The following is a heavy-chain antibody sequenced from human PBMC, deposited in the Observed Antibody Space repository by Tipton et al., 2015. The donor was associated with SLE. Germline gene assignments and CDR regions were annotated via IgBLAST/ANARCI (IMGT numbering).Heavy chain of an antibody. CDR1: GFIFGDYS. Sequence: SLRLSCAASGFIFGDYSMNWVRQAPGQGLEWVSYISGSSTTIYSADSVKGRFTISRDNAKNSLYLQMNSLRAEDTAVYYCARDNPGLNDCTYWGQGTLVTVSS. V-gene: IGHV3-48*01. J-gene: IGHJ4*02. CDR3: ARDNPGLNDCTY. D-gene: IGHD1-1*01. CDR2: ISGSSTTI.